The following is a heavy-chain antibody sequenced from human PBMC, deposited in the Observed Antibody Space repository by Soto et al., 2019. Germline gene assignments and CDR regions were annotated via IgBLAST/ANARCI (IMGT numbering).Heavy chain of an antibody. Sequence: ASVKVSCKASGDTFTEYYIHWVRQAPGQGLEWMGTVNPSGGHTTYAQHFLGRVTMTRDTSTSTLYMELTSLTSEDTAVYYCAKDRSASCCSPSDFDSWGQGTLVTVSS. CDR1: GDTFTEYY. CDR3: AKDRSASCCSPSDFDS. D-gene: IGHD1-26*01. CDR2: VNPSGGHT. J-gene: IGHJ4*02. V-gene: IGHV1-46*01.